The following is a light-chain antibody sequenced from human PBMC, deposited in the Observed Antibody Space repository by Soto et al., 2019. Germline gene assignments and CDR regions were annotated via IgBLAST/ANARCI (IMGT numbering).Light chain of an antibody. CDR3: QQYYSSPVN. Sequence: DIMVTQSPDSLAVSLDERATINCKSSQSVLYSSNNKNYLAWYQQKPGQPPKLLIYWASTRESGVPDRFSGSGSGTDFTLTISSLQAEDVAVYHCQQYYSSPVNFGGGTKVEIK. CDR2: WAS. V-gene: IGKV4-1*01. CDR1: QSVLYSSNNKNY. J-gene: IGKJ4*01.